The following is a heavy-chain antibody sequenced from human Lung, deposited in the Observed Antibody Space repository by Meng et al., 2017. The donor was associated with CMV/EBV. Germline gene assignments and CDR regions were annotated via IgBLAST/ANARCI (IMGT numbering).Heavy chain of an antibody. CDR3: ARGDYSSTLPFDY. CDR1: GYTFTGYY. J-gene: IGHJ4*02. V-gene: IGHV1-2*02. Sequence: ASXXVSXKASGYTFTGYYMHWVRQAPGQGLGWIGWISPNSGGTNYAQNFQGRVTMTRDKSISTVYMELSRLRSDDTAVYYCARGDYSSTLPFDYWGQGTLVTVSS. CDR2: ISPNSGGT. D-gene: IGHD6-13*01.